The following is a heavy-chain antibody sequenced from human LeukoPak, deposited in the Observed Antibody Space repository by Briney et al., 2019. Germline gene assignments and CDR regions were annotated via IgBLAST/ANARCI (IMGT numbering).Heavy chain of an antibody. J-gene: IGHJ6*03. CDR2: ISARSTYI. Sequence: GGSLRLSCVASGFTFRSFAMNWVRQAPGKGLEWVSSISARSTYIYYADSVKGRFTISRDNAKNSLYLQMNSLRAEDTAVYYCARGIAVANYYYYMDVWGKGTTVTISS. V-gene: IGHV3-21*01. CDR1: GFTFRSFA. D-gene: IGHD6-19*01. CDR3: ARGIAVANYYYYMDV.